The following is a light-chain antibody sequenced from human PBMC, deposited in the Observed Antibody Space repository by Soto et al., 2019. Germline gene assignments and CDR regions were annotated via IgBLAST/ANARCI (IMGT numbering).Light chain of an antibody. V-gene: IGLV1-47*01. J-gene: IGLJ2*01. CDR1: SSNIGSNY. CDR3: AACAGSMSLVV. Sequence: QSVLTQPPSASGTPGQRVTISCSGSSSNIGSNYVYWYQQLPGTAPKLLIYRNNQRPSGVPDRFSGSKSGTSASLAISGLRSEDEADYYCAACAGSMSLVVFGGGTQLTVL. CDR2: RNN.